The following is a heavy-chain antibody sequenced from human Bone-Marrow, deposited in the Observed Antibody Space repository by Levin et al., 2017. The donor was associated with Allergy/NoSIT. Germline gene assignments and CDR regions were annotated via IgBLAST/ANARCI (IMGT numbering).Heavy chain of an antibody. CDR2: ISASGGST. J-gene: IGHJ4*02. CDR3: AKRGFTRVHFPESDC. D-gene: IGHD1-1*01. Sequence: PGGSLRLSCAASGFTFSSYGVTWVRQAPGKGLEWVSTISASGGSTYYADSVKGRFTVSRDNSKNTLYLQMNSLRAEDTAVYYCAKRGFTRVHFPESDCWGQGTLVTVSS. V-gene: IGHV3-23*01. CDR1: GFTFSSYG.